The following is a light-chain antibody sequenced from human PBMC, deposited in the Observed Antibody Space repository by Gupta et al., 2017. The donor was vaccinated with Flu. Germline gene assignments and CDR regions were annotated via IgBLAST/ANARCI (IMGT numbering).Light chain of an antibody. CDR3: QQDGSQPPWT. J-gene: IGKJ1*01. CDR1: QSVRGNY. V-gene: IGKV3-20*01. CDR2: VVS. Sequence: DIVLTQSPFTLSLSPGARATLSCRASQSVRGNYLAWFQQKHGQAPRLLIGVVSSRDTDIQDRFSGSGSGKEVTITISRREQEEFAGYICQQDGSQPPWTFGQGTKVEIK.